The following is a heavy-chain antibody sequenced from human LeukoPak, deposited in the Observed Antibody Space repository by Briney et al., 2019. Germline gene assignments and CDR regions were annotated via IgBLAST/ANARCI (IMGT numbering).Heavy chain of an antibody. CDR2: VNPNSSGT. CDR1: GYTFTSYY. V-gene: IGHV1-2*02. J-gene: IGHJ6*03. D-gene: IGHD2-2*01. CDR3: ARDLFQFTNPHPGTAMDV. Sequence: DSVSVSCKASGYTFTSYYMHWVRHPPGQGIEWMGWVNPNSSGTNYEQKFQGRVTMTRDTSISTAYMELRRLRSDDTAVYYCARDLFQFTNPHPGTAMDVWRKGTTVSVSS.